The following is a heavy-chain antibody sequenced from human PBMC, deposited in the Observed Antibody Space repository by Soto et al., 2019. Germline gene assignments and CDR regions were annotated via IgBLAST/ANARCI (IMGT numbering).Heavy chain of an antibody. J-gene: IGHJ4*02. CDR3: ARVESARAVSNFGHDY. V-gene: IGHV3-30-3*01. Sequence: AGGALRLSCAAPGFTPHGYSLHRFRQAPGKGLEWVAVISYDGSNKYYADSVKGRFTISRDNSKNTVYLQMNSLRPEDTAVYYCARVESARAVSNFGHDYWGQG. CDR2: ISYDGSNK. CDR1: GFTPHGYS. D-gene: IGHD3-10*01.